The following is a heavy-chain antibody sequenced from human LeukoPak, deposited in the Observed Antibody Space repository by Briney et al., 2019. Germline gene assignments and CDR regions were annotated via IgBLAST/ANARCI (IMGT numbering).Heavy chain of an antibody. D-gene: IGHD6-13*01. CDR2: ISSRSSYI. CDR1: GFTFSSYN. Sequence: PGGSLRLSCAASGFTFSSYNMNWVRQAPGKGLDWVSTISSRSSYIYYADSVKGRFTLSRDNAKDSLYLQMDSLRAEDMAVYYCARDAGVAAAGPRYFDYWGQGILVTVSS. V-gene: IGHV3-21*01. CDR3: ARDAGVAAAGPRYFDY. J-gene: IGHJ4*02.